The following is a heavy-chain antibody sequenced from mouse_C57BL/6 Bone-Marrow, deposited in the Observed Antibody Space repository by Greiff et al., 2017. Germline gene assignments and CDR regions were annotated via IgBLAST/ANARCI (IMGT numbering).Heavy chain of an antibody. CDR3: ARRFYFDD. Sequence: EVQLQQSGGDLVKPGGSLKLSCAASGFTFSSYGMSWVRQTPDKRLEWVATISSGGSYTYYPDSVKGRFTISRDNAKNTLYLQMSSLKSEDTAMYYCARRFYFDDWGQGTTLTVSS. CDR2: ISSGGSYT. V-gene: IGHV5-6*01. J-gene: IGHJ2*01. CDR1: GFTFSSYG.